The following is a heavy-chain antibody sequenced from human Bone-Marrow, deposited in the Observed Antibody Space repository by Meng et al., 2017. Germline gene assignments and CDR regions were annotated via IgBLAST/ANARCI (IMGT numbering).Heavy chain of an antibody. CDR3: ARFGGPSFSNYYFDY. J-gene: IGHJ4*02. CDR2: IYPDDSRT. Sequence: GESLKISCKGSGYNFYGYWIGWVRQMPGKGLEWMGLIYPDDSRTTYSPSFQGQATMSADKSISTAYLQWSSLTASDTATYYCARFGGPSFSNYYFDYWGQGTLVTVS. V-gene: IGHV5-51*01. CDR1: GYNFYGYW. D-gene: IGHD4-23*01.